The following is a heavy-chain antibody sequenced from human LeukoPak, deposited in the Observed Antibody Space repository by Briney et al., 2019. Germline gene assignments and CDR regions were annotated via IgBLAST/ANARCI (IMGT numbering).Heavy chain of an antibody. J-gene: IGHJ6*02. CDR2: ISAYNGNT. D-gene: IGHD6-13*01. CDR3: ARRAAAGTYYYYGMDV. V-gene: IGHV1-18*01. Sequence: VASVTVSCKASGYTFTSYGISWVRQAPGQGLEWMGWISAYNGNTNYAQKLQGRVTMTTDTSTSTAYMELRSLRSDDTAVYYCARRAAAGTYYYYGMDVWGQGTTVTVSS. CDR1: GYTFTSYG.